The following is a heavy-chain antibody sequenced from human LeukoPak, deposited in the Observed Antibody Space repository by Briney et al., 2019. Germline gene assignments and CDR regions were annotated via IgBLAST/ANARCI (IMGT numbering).Heavy chain of an antibody. V-gene: IGHV4-59*05. Sequence: SETLSLTCTVSGGSISSYYWSWIRQPPGKGLEWIGSIYYSGSTYYNPSLKSRVTISVDTSKNQFSLKLSSVTAADTAVYYCARRLVAATTIDYWGQGTLVTVSS. J-gene: IGHJ4*02. CDR2: IYYSGST. D-gene: IGHD6-25*01. CDR1: GGSISSYY. CDR3: ARRLVAATTIDY.